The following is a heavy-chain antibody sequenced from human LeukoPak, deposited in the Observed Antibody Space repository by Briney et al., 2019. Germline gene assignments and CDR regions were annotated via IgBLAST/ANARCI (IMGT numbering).Heavy chain of an antibody. CDR3: AKVLLGRYFDWLSYGMDV. J-gene: IGHJ6*04. Sequence: GRSLRLSCAASGFTFSSYGMHWVRQAPGKGLEWVAVISYDGSNKYYADSVKGRFTISRDNSKNTLYLQMNSLRAEDTAVYYCAKVLLGRYFDWLSYGMDVWGKGTTVTVCS. CDR1: GFTFSSYG. CDR2: ISYDGSNK. V-gene: IGHV3-30*18. D-gene: IGHD3-9*01.